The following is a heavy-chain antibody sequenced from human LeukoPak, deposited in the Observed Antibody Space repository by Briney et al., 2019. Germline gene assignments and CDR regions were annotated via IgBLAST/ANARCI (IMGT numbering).Heavy chain of an antibody. CDR3: ARGVTFYDYIWGSYAQIEGYY. J-gene: IGHJ4*02. V-gene: IGHV3-21*01. D-gene: IGHD3-16*01. CDR2: ISSSTSHT. Sequence: GGSLRLSCAASGFTFSSYSMNWVRPAPGKGLEWVSSISSSTSHTYYADSVKGRFTTSTDTAPNSLYLQKNSLRAEDTAVYYCARGVTFYDYIWGSYAQIEGYYWGQGTLVTVSS. CDR1: GFTFSSYS.